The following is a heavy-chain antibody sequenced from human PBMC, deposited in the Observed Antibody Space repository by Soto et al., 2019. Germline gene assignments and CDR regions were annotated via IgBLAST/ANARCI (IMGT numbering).Heavy chain of an antibody. CDR2: INHSGNT. CDR3: ARALWGPAGHINWFDP. CDR1: GGSISSGGYS. Sequence: SETLSLTCAVSGGSISSGGYSWTWIRQLPGKGLEWIGEINHSGNTNYNPSLKSRVTISVDTSKNQFSLKLSSVTAADTAVYYCARALWGPAGHINWFDPWGQGTLVTVSS. D-gene: IGHD2-2*01. V-gene: IGHV4-61*08. J-gene: IGHJ5*02.